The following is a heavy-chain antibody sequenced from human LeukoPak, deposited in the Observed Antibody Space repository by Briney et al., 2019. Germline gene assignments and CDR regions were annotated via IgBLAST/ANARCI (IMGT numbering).Heavy chain of an antibody. V-gene: IGHV4-39*01. D-gene: IGHD6-25*01. CDR3: ARLDRGINAAHFDY. CDR2: ISYSGSS. J-gene: IGHJ4*02. CDR1: DGSISSSSYY. Sequence: SETLSLTCTVSDGSISSSSYYWGWIRQPPGKGLEWIGIISYSGSSYYSPSLKSRVTISVDTSKNQFSLKLSSVTAADTAVYYCARLDRGINAAHFDYWGQGTLVTVSS.